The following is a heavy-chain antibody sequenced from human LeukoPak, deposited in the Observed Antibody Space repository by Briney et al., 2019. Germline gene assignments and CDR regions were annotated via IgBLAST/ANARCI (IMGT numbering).Heavy chain of an antibody. CDR2: IYYSGST. D-gene: IGHD3-16*01. Sequence: PSETLSLTCTVSGGSISSYYWSWIRQPPGKGLEWIGYIYYSGSTNYNPSLKCRVTISVDTSKNQFSLKLSSVTAADTAVYYCARHPYPPNDWYFDLWARGPLVTVSS. CDR3: ARHPYPPNDWYFDL. J-gene: IGHJ2*01. CDR1: GGSISSYY. V-gene: IGHV4-59*08.